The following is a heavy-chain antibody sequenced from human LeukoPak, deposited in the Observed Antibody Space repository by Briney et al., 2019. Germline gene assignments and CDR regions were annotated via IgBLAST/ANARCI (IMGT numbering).Heavy chain of an antibody. V-gene: IGHV4-59*01. CDR1: GGSINSYY. CDR3: ARVEVAGKVY. J-gene: IGHJ4*02. Sequence: SETLSLTCTVSGGSINSYYWSWIRQPPGKGLEWIGYIYYSGSTNYNPSLKSRVTISVDTSKNQFSLKLSSVTAADTAVYYCARVEVAGKVYWGQGTLVTVSS. D-gene: IGHD6-19*01. CDR2: IYYSGST.